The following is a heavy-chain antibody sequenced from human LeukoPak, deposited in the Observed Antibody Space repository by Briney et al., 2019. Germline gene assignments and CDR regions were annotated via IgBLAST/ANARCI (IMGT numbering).Heavy chain of an antibody. J-gene: IGHJ6*02. Sequence: PGGSLRLSCAASGFTFSSYSMNWVRQAPGKGLEWVSYISSSSSTIYYADSVKGRFTISRDNAKNSLYLQMNSLRAEDTAVYYCARVRLVYYYYAMDVWGQGTTVTVSS. CDR3: ARVRLVYYYYAMDV. CDR1: GFTFSSYS. CDR2: ISSSSSTI. D-gene: IGHD6-19*01. V-gene: IGHV3-48*04.